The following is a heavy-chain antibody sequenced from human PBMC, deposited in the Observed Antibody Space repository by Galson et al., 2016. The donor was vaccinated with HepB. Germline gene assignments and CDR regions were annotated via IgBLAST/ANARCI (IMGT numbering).Heavy chain of an antibody. CDR3: TRLRYYDFWSGLGNSDYYYYMDV. J-gene: IGHJ6*03. Sequence: SVKVSCKASGGTFSSYIINWVRQAPGQGLEWMGGIIPILGTANYAQKFQGGVTITADESTSTAYMELSSLRSEDTAVYYCTRLRYYDFWSGLGNSDYYYYMDVWGEGTTVTVSS. V-gene: IGHV1-69*13. D-gene: IGHD3-3*01. CDR2: IIPILGTA. CDR1: GGTFSSYI.